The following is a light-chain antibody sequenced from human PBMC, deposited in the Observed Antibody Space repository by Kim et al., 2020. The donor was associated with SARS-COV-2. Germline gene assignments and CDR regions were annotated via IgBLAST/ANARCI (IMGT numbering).Light chain of an antibody. J-gene: IGKJ2*01. CDR1: QSVFSN. Sequence: VSPEERATLSCRASQSVFSNLAWYQQKPGQAPKLLIYGASTRATGIPARFSASGSGTEFTLTISSLQSEDFVVYYCHQYHNWPPYTFGQGTKLEI. CDR3: HQYHNWPPYT. V-gene: IGKV3-15*01. CDR2: GAS.